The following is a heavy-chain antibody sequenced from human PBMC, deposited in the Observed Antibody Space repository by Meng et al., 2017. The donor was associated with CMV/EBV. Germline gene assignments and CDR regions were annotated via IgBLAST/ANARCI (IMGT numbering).Heavy chain of an antibody. D-gene: IGHD2-2*01. J-gene: IGHJ4*02. Sequence: GESLKTSCAASGFTFSSYAMSWVRQAPGKGPEWVSAISGSGGSTYYADSVKGRFTISRDNSNNTLYLQMNSLRAEDTAVYYCASWGGVVPADYWGQGTLVTVSS. CDR3: ASWGGVVPADY. CDR1: GFTFSSYA. V-gene: IGHV3-23*01. CDR2: ISGSGGST.